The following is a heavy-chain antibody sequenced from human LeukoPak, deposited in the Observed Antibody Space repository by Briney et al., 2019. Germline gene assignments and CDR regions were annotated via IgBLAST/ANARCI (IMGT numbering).Heavy chain of an antibody. V-gene: IGHV4-30-2*01. CDR3: ARDASVGEANDAFDI. Sequence: SETLSLTCTVSGGSISSGGYYWSWIRQPPGTGLEWIGYIYHSGSTYYNPSLKSRVTISVDRSKNQFSLKLSSVTAADTAVYYCARDASVGEANDAFDIWGQGTMVTVSS. CDR2: IYHSGST. D-gene: IGHD2-15*01. CDR1: GGSISSGGYY. J-gene: IGHJ3*02.